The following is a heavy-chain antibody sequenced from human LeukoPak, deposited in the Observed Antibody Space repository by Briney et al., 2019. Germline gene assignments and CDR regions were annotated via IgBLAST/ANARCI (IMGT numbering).Heavy chain of an antibody. Sequence: ASVKVSCKASGYTFTSNYIHWVRQAPGQGLEWMGMIYPRDGSTSYAQKFQGRVTVTRDTSTTTVHMELSGLRSEDTAVYYCARDQEGFDYWGQGTLVTVSS. J-gene: IGHJ4*02. CDR1: GYTFTSNY. CDR2: IYPRDGST. CDR3: ARDQEGFDY. V-gene: IGHV1-46*01.